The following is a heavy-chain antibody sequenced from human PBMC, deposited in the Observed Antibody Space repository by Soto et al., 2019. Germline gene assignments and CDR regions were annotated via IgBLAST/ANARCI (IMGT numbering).Heavy chain of an antibody. D-gene: IGHD6-13*01. J-gene: IGHJ6*02. CDR3: ASPTAAADASYYYYYGMDV. V-gene: IGHV4-4*02. CDR1: GGSISSSNW. CDR2: IYHSGST. Sequence: QVQLQESGPGLVKPSGTLSLTCAVSGGSISSSNWWSWVRQPPGKGLEWIGEIYHSGSTNYNPSRKRRVTISVDKSKNQFSLKLSSVAAADTAVYYCASPTAAADASYYYYYGMDVWGQGTTVTVSS.